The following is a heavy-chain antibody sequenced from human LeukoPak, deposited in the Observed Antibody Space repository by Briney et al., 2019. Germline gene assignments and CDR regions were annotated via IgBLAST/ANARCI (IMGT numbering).Heavy chain of an antibody. Sequence: SETLSLXCAVSGYSISSGYYWGWIRQPPGKGLEWIGSIYHSGSTYYNPSLKSRVTISVDTSKNQFSLKLSSVTAADTAVYYCARHLSPYYDFRSGYSYFDYWGQGTLVTVSS. CDR3: ARHLSPYYDFRSGYSYFDY. CDR2: IYHSGST. D-gene: IGHD3-3*01. V-gene: IGHV4-38-2*01. CDR1: GYSISSGYY. J-gene: IGHJ4*02.